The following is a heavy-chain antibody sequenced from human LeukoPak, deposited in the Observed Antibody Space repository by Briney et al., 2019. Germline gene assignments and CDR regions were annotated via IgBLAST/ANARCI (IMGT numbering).Heavy chain of an antibody. CDR1: GYTFTGYY. Sequence: GASVKVSCKASGYTFTGYYMHWVRQAPGQGLEWMGWINPNSGGTNYAQKFQGWVTMTRDTSISTAYMELSRLRSNDTAVYYCARDTYSSSYYGMDVWGQGTTVTVSS. J-gene: IGHJ6*02. V-gene: IGHV1-2*04. CDR2: INPNSGGT. D-gene: IGHD6-13*01. CDR3: ARDTYSSSYYGMDV.